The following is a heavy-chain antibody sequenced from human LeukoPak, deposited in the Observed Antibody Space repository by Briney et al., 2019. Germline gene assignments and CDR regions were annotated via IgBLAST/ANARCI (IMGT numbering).Heavy chain of an antibody. J-gene: IGHJ6*02. CDR2: ISGSGVST. CDR1: GFTVSSNY. Sequence: PGGSLRLSCAASGFTVSSNYMSRVRQAPGKGLEWVSAISGSGVSTYYADSVKGRFTISRDNSTNTLYLQMNSLRAEDTALYYCTKVLAGISVAGSVPVDNYYYYGMDVWGQGTTVTVSS. D-gene: IGHD6-19*01. CDR3: TKVLAGISVAGSVPVDNYYYYGMDV. V-gene: IGHV3-23*01.